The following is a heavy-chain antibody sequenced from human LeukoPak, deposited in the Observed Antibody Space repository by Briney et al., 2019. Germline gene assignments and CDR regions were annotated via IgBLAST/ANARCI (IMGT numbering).Heavy chain of an antibody. Sequence: SETLSLTCAVYGGSFSGYYWSWTRQPPGKGLEWIGEINHSGSTNYNPSLKSRVTISVDTPKNQFSLKLSSVTAADTAVYYCARGRRETDAFDIWGQGTMVTVSS. J-gene: IGHJ3*02. CDR3: ARGRRETDAFDI. V-gene: IGHV4-34*01. CDR1: GGSFSGYY. CDR2: INHSGST.